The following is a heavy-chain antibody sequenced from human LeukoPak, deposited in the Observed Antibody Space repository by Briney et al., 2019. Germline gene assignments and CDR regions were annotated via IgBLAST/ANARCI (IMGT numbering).Heavy chain of an antibody. D-gene: IGHD3-22*01. CDR1: GYTFTNYA. V-gene: IGHV7-4-1*02. J-gene: IGHJ4*02. CDR3: AREIWGPRASSGPGY. CDR2: INTNTGNP. Sequence: ASVKVSCKASGYTFTNYAMNWVRQAPGQGLEWMGWINTNTGNPTYAQGFTGRFVFSLDTSVSTAYLQISSLKAEDTAVYYCAREIWGPRASSGPGYWGQGTLVTVSS.